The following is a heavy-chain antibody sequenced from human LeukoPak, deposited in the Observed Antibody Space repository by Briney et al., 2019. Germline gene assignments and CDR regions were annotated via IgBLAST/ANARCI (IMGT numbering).Heavy chain of an antibody. CDR3: ARGGYGWTFNQ. CDR2: VNSGGDTI. D-gene: IGHD2/OR15-2a*01. V-gene: IGHV3-11*01. CDR1: GFSFSDNF. J-gene: IGHJ4*02. Sequence: GGSLRLSCTAFGFSFSDNFMGWIRQAPGKGQQWVSYVNSGGDTIHYLDAVKGRFSITRDNSKRSLYLQMNRLRVDDTAVYYWARGGYGWTFNQWGQGTLVSVSS.